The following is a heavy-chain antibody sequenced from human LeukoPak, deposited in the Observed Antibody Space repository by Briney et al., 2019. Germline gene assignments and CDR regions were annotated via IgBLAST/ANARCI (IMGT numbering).Heavy chain of an antibody. D-gene: IGHD2-2*01. CDR1: GGSISSYY. V-gene: IGHV4-38-2*02. J-gene: IGHJ4*02. CDR2: IYHSGST. Sequence: SETLSLTCTVYGGSISSYYWGWIRQPPGKGLEWIGSIYHSGSTYYNPSLKSRVTISVDTSKNQFSLKLSSVTAADTAVYYCARQKGELIVVVPAAPDYWGQGTLVTVSS. CDR3: ARQKGELIVVVPAAPDY.